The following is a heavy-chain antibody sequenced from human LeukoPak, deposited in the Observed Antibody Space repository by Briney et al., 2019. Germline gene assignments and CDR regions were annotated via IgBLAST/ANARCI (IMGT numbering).Heavy chain of an antibody. V-gene: IGHV3-21*01. Sequence: GGPLRLSCAASGFTFSSYSMNWVRQAPGKGLEWVSSISSSSSYIYYADSVKGRFTISRDNAKNSLYLQMNSLRAEDTAVYYCARDFSTVTIYPKLNYWGQGTLVTVSS. CDR1: GFTFSSYS. CDR3: ARDFSTVTIYPKLNY. CDR2: ISSSSSYI. J-gene: IGHJ4*02. D-gene: IGHD4-17*01.